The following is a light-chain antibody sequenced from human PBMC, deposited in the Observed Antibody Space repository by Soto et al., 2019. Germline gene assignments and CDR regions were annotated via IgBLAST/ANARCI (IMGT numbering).Light chain of an antibody. Sequence: DIQMTQSPSTLSASVGDRVTITCRASQSISSWLAWYQQKPGKAPKLLIYDASSLESGVPSRFSGSGSGTEFTLTISSLQPDDFATYYCQQYKSYSGTFGGGTKVEIK. J-gene: IGKJ4*01. CDR3: QQYKSYSGT. CDR2: DAS. CDR1: QSISSW. V-gene: IGKV1-5*01.